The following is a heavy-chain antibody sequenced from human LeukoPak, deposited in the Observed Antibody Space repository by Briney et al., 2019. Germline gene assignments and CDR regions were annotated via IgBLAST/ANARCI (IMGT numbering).Heavy chain of an antibody. V-gene: IGHV4-34*01. CDR1: GGSFSGYY. J-gene: IGHJ4*02. CDR3: ARGPGWFGETRFDY. D-gene: IGHD3-10*01. CDR2: INHSGST. Sequence: SETLSLTCAVYGGSFSGYYWSWIRQPPGKGLEWIGEINHSGSTNYNPSLKSRVTISVDTSKNQFFLKLSSVTAADTAVYYCARGPGWFGETRFDYWGQGTLVTVSS.